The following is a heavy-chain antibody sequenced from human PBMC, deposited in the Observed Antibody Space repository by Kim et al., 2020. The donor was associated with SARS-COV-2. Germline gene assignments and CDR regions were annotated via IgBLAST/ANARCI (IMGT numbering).Heavy chain of an antibody. CDR1: GFPFSQSD. D-gene: IGHD1-26*01. CDR2: IGNGVDNT. V-gene: IGHV3-23*01. J-gene: IGHJ4*02. Sequence: GGSLRLSCAASGFPFSQSDMSWVRQAPGKGLEWVSSIGNGVDNTYYGGSVEGRFIISRDNSKDTLYLQMNSLRAEDAAIYYCARGAGSPDYWGQGTLVTV. CDR3: ARGAGSPDY.